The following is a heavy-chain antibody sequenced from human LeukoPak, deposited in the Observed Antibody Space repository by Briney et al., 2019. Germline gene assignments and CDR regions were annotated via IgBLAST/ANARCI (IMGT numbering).Heavy chain of an antibody. Sequence: GGSLRLSCAASGFTFSSYAMSWVRQAPGKGLEWVSTFSGSGPSTYYADSVKGRFTISRDNAKNSLYLQMNSLRAEDTAVYYCASPHDYGDYESYYYYGMDVWGQGTTVTVSS. CDR2: FSGSGPST. D-gene: IGHD4-17*01. V-gene: IGHV3-23*01. J-gene: IGHJ6*02. CDR1: GFTFSSYA. CDR3: ASPHDYGDYESYYYYGMDV.